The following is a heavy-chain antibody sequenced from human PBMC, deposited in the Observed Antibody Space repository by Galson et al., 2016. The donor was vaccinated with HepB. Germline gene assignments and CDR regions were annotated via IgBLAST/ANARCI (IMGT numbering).Heavy chain of an antibody. CDR1: GGSISSTAYY. Sequence: LSLTCTVSGGSISSTAYYWSWIRQHPGKGLEWIGYIYYSGSTYYNPSLKSRVTISLDTSRNQFSLNLSSVTAADTAMYYCARAPSYSHNSGPAPTLDYWGQGTVVTVSS. J-gene: IGHJ4*02. D-gene: IGHD3-22*01. V-gene: IGHV4-31*03. CDR3: ARAPSYSHNSGPAPTLDY. CDR2: IYYSGST.